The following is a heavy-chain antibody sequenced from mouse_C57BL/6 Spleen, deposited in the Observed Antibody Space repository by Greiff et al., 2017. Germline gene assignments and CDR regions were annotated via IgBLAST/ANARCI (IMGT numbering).Heavy chain of an antibody. CDR3: ARGTGTLDY. Sequence: QVQLQQSGPGLVQPSQSLSITCTVSGFSLTSYGVHWVRQSPGKGLEWLGVIWSGGSTDYNAAFISRLSISKDNSTSQVFFKMNSLQADDTAIYYCARGTGTLDYWGQGTTLTVSS. CDR2: IWSGGST. D-gene: IGHD4-1*01. CDR1: GFSLTSYG. V-gene: IGHV2-2*01. J-gene: IGHJ2*01.